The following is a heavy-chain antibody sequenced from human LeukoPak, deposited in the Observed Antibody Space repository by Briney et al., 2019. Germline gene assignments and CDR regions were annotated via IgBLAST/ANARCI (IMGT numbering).Heavy chain of an antibody. CDR3: ARRGYSSSWSSFDY. CDR1: GFTFSSYN. J-gene: IGHJ4*02. V-gene: IGHV3-48*02. Sequence: GGSLRLSCAASGFTFSSYNMNWVRQTPGKGLEWVSYISSSSSTIDYADSVKGRFTISRDNARNSLYLQLNSLRDEDTAVYYCARRGYSSSWSSFDYWGQGSLVTVSS. CDR2: ISSSSSTI. D-gene: IGHD5-12*01.